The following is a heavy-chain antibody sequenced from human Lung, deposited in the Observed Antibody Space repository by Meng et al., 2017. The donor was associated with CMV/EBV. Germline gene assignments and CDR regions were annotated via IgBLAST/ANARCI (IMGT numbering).Heavy chain of an antibody. J-gene: IGHJ4*02. CDR1: GYTFADYF. Sequence: ASXXVSCKASGYTFADYFIHWVRQAPGQGLEGMGRINPRGGGPNYVQKYQDRVTLTMDTSITTAYLEMGGLTSDDTAVYYCAREAETANDYWGQGTLVTVSS. D-gene: IGHD5-18*01. V-gene: IGHV1-2*02. CDR3: AREAETANDY. CDR2: INPRGGGP.